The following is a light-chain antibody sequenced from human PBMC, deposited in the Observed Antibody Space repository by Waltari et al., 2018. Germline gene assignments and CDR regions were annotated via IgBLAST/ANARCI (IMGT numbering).Light chain of an antibody. Sequence: DIQMTQSPPSLSASVGDRVPIPCRATQSISTSLNWYQQKPGKAPNLLIYGASSLERGVPSRFSGSGSGTDFTLTISSLHPEDFATYYCQQSYTTPFTFGPGTKVDLK. CDR1: QSISTS. CDR3: QQSYTTPFT. J-gene: IGKJ3*01. V-gene: IGKV1-39*01. CDR2: GAS.